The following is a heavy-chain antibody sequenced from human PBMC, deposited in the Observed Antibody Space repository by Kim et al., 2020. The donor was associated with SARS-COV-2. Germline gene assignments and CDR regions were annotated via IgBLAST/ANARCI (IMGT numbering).Heavy chain of an antibody. V-gene: IGHV7-4-1*02. CDR1: GYTFSRHA. CDR3: ARDSVDYYYYMDL. D-gene: IGHD6-25*01. Sequence: ASVKVSCKASGYTFSRHAMNWVRQAPGQGLEWMGWINTNTGNPTYAQGFTGRFVFSLDTSVSTAYLQISRLKADDTAVYYCARDSVDYYYYMDLWGQGTTVTVSS. J-gene: IGHJ6*02. CDR2: INTNTGNP.